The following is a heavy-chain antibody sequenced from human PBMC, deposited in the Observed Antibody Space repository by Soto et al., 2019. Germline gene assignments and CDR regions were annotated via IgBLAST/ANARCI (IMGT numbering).Heavy chain of an antibody. CDR2: MSYSGDLT. V-gene: IGHV3-23*01. CDR3: AKDAARTSGWYYFDY. J-gene: IGHJ4*02. CDR1: GFSLTILT. D-gene: IGHD6-19*01. Sequence: GGAVRLTSVDPGFSLTILTKGWVRQAPGKGLEWVSVMSYSGDLTYYADSVKGRFTISRDNSKNTLYLQMDSVRADATAVYYCAKDAARTSGWYYFDYWGQGSLVTVSS.